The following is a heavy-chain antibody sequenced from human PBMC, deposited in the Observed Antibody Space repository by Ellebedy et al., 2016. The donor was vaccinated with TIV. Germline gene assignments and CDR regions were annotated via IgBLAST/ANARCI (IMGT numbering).Heavy chain of an antibody. D-gene: IGHD3/OR15-3a*01. Sequence: GESLKISCAASGLTFSNYGMSWVRQAPGKGLEWVSSISKYGGTTHYADSVKGRFTISRDNSKSTLYLQMSSLRAEDTALYYCANEGRGGLQPDHWGQGTLVTVSS. J-gene: IGHJ4*02. CDR3: ANEGRGGLQPDH. V-gene: IGHV3-23*01. CDR2: ISKYGGTT. CDR1: GLTFSNYG.